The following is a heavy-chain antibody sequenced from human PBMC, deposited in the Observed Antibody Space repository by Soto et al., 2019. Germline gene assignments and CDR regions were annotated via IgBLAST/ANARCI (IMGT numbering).Heavy chain of an antibody. Sequence: QVQLQESGPGLVKPSETLSLTCTVSGGSVSSNSFYWSWIRQPPGKGLEWIGYISYTGSTKYNPSRKSRVTISVDTAKNQFSVKLSSVTAADTAVYYCARAGRGYCSVTDCYIFDYWGQGTLITVSS. CDR2: ISYTGST. CDR1: GGSVSSNSFY. J-gene: IGHJ4*02. CDR3: ARAGRGYCSVTDCYIFDY. D-gene: IGHD2-2*02. V-gene: IGHV4-61*01.